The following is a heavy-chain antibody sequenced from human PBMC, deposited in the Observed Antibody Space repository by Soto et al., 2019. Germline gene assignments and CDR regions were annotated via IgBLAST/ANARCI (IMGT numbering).Heavy chain of an antibody. CDR1: AGSITSHY. Sequence: QVQLQESGPGLVKPSETLSLTCTVSAGSITSHYWTWIRQPPGKGLEWLGYVYYGGDTNYNPSLKSRITMSVDASKNQFSLKLSSVNAADTAVYYCASREYYFDSWGQGTPVTVSS. J-gene: IGHJ4*02. V-gene: IGHV4-59*11. CDR2: VYYGGDT. CDR3: ASREYYFDS.